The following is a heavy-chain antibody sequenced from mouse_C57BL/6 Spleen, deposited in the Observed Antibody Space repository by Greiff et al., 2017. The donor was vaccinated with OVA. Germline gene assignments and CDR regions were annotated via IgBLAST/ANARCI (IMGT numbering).Heavy chain of an antibody. D-gene: IGHD2-2*01. Sequence: VMLVESGPGLVQPSQSLSITCTVSGFSLTSYGVHWVRQSPGKGLEWLGVIWRGGSTDYNAAFMSRLSITKDNSKGQVFFKMNSLQADDTAIYYCAKPSTMVTTAWFAYWGQGTLVTVSA. CDR3: AKPSTMVTTAWFAY. CDR1: GFSLTSYG. V-gene: IGHV2-5*01. J-gene: IGHJ3*01. CDR2: IWRGGST.